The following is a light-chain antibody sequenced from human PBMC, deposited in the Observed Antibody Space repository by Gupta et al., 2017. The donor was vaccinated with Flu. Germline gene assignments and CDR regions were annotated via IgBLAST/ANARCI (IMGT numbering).Light chain of an antibody. CDR2: TNN. CDR1: SANHGTNT. J-gene: IGLJ3*02. Sequence: QSGLTQPPSASGTPGQRVIISCSETSANHGTNTVNWYQRLPGTAPELLIYTNNERPSEVPDRFSGSKSGTSASMAISGLQSEDGADYYCAAWDDSMNGWVFGGGTKVTVL. V-gene: IGLV1-44*01. CDR3: AAWDDSMNGWV.